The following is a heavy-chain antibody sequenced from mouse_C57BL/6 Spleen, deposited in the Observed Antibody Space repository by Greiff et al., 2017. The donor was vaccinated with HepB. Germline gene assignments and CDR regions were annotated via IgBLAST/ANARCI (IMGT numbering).Heavy chain of an antibody. CDR3: ARNPDYYGSSYRYFDV. CDR1: GYTFTSYW. CDR2: INPSNGGT. D-gene: IGHD1-1*01. V-gene: IGHV1-53*01. J-gene: IGHJ1*03. Sequence: QVQLKQPGTELVKPGASVKLSCKASGYTFTSYWMHWVKQRPGQGLEWIGNINPSNGGTNYNEKFKSKATLTVDKSSSTAYMQLSSLTSEDSAVYYCARNPDYYGSSYRYFDVWGTGTTVTVSS.